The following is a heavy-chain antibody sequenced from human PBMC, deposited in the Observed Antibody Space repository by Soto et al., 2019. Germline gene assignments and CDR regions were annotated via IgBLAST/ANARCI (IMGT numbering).Heavy chain of an antibody. J-gene: IGHJ5*02. CDR2: IYYSGST. CDR3: ASQYYYGSGLNWFDP. V-gene: IGHV4-39*01. Sequence: QLQLQESGPGLVKPSETLSLTCTVSGGSISSSSYYWGWIRQPPGKGLEWIGSIYYSGSTYYNPSLKSRVTISVDTSKNQFSLKLSSVTAADTAVYYCASQYYYGSGLNWFDPWGQGTLVIVSS. D-gene: IGHD3-10*01. CDR1: GGSISSSSYY.